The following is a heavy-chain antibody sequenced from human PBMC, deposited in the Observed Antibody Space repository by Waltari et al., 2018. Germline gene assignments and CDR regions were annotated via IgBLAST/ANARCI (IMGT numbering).Heavy chain of an antibody. J-gene: IGHJ5*02. CDR2: MFNGGRP. D-gene: IGHD4-17*01. V-gene: IGHV4-39*02. Sequence: QLQLQESGPGLVKPSETLSLTCSVSGASISSSNYYWCWVRQPPGKGLGGSGSMFNGGRPYYNPSLKSRVPISVDTSKNQFSLRLNSVTAADTAIYYCARDGYSGGWFDPWGQGTLVTVSS. CDR3: ARDGYSGGWFDP. CDR1: GASISSSNYY.